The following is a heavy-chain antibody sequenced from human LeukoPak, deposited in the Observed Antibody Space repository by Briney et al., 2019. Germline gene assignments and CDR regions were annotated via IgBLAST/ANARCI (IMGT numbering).Heavy chain of an antibody. CDR1: GYTFTGYY. CDR2: INPNSGGT. V-gene: IGHV1-2*02. J-gene: IGHJ4*02. D-gene: IGHD3-10*01. CDR3: ARAVEAYYYGSGSYYFDY. Sequence: GASVKVSCKASGYTFTGYYMHWVRQAPGQGLEWMGWINPNSGGTNYAQKFQGRVTMTRDTSISTAYMELSRLRSDDTAVYYCARAVEAYYYGSGSYYFDYWGQGTLVTVSS.